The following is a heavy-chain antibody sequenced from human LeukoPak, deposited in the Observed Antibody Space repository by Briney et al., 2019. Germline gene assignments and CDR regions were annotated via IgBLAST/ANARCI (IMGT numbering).Heavy chain of an antibody. CDR1: GFTLSSYW. Sequence: GGSQRLSCAASGFTLSSYWMHWVRQAPGKGLVWVSRIKSDGRTNYADSVKGRFTISRDNAKNTVSLQMNSLRAEDTGVYYCARAPSEIGGYYPEYFRHWGQGTLVIVSS. V-gene: IGHV3-74*01. CDR3: ARAPSEIGGYYPEYFRH. D-gene: IGHD3-22*01. J-gene: IGHJ1*01. CDR2: IKSDGRT.